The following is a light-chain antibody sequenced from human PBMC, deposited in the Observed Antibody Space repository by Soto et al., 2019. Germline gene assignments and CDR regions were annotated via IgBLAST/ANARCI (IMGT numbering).Light chain of an antibody. Sequence: QSVLTQPASGSGSPGQSITISCTGTSSDVGSYNLVSWYQQHPGKAPKLMIYEVSKRPSGVSNRFSGSKSGNTASLTISGLQAEDEADYYCCSYAGSSTPGVFGTGTKVTVL. CDR1: SSDVGSYNL. J-gene: IGLJ1*01. V-gene: IGLV2-23*02. CDR3: CSYAGSSTPGV. CDR2: EVS.